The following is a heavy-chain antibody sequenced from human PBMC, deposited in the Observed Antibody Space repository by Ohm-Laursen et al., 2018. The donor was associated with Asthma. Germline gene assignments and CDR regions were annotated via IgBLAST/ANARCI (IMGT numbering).Heavy chain of an antibody. CDR1: GLSFSHHA. CDR3: ARAQEASGLYNSYFDY. Sequence: SLRLSCAATGLSFSHHAMSWVRQAPGKGLEWIAVVGGDGDITHYADAVKGRFTISRDNAKSTLYLLLNRLRVEGTAVYYCARAQEASGLYNSYFDYWGQGTLVTVSS. D-gene: IGHD3-3*01. V-gene: IGHV3-23*01. J-gene: IGHJ4*02. CDR2: VGGDGDIT.